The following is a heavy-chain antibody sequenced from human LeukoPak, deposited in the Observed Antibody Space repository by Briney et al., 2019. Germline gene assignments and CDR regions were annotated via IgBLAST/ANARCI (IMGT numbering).Heavy chain of an antibody. V-gene: IGHV3-74*03. CDR2: ISGDGTIK. CDR1: GFPFSSYW. Sequence: PGGSLRLSCEPSGFPFSSYWMLWVRQAPGKGLVWVSRISGDGTIKTYADFMRGQFTISRDNTKNILHLQMDSLRVEDTAICFSSRSQFDYWGRGVLVTVSS. CDR3: SRSQFDY. J-gene: IGHJ4*02.